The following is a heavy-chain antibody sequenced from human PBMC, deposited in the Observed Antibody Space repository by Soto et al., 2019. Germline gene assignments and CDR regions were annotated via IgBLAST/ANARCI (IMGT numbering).Heavy chain of an antibody. J-gene: IGHJ6*02. D-gene: IGHD5-12*01. V-gene: IGHV5-10-1*01. CDR3: ARSDRWMVPRDYYYYGMDV. CDR2: IDPSDSYT. CDR1: GYSFTIYW. Sequence: LKISCKGSGYSFTIYWISWVRQIPGKGLEWMGRIDPSDSYTNYSPSFQGHVTISADKSISTAYLQWSRLKASDTAMYYCARSDRWMVPRDYYYYGMDVWGQGTTVTASS.